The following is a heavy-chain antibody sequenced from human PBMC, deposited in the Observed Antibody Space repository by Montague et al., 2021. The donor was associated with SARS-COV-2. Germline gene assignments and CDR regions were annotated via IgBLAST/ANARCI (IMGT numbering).Heavy chain of an antibody. CDR2: INHSGST. Sequence: SETLSLTCAVYGGSFSGYYWSWIRQPPGKGLEWIGEINHSGSTNYNPSLKSRVTISVDTSRNHLSLELTSVTAADTAVYYCARDSRTSGWGYWYHGLDVWGQGTTVTVSS. D-gene: IGHD6-19*01. J-gene: IGHJ6*02. V-gene: IGHV4-34*01. CDR3: ARDSRTSGWGYWYHGLDV. CDR1: GGSFSGYY.